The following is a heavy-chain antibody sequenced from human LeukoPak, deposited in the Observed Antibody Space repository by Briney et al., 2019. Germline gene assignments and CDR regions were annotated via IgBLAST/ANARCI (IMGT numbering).Heavy chain of an antibody. CDR2: IYYSGST. Sequence: SETLSLTCTVSGGSISSYYWSWIRQPPGKGLEWIGYIYYSGSTNYNPSLKSRVTISVDTSKNQFSLKLSSVTAADTAVYYCARGWRYYYDSSGQYYFDYWGQGILVTVSS. V-gene: IGHV4-59*01. J-gene: IGHJ4*02. CDR1: GGSISSYY. D-gene: IGHD3-22*01. CDR3: ARGWRYYYDSSGQYYFDY.